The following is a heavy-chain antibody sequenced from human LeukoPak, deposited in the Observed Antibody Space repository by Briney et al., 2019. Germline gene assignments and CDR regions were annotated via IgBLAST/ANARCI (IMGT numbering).Heavy chain of an antibody. CDR1: GFTFTIYT. CDR3: ARERAFCYFDY. Sequence: PGGSLRLSCAASGFTFTIYTIHWVRQAPGQGLEYVSGVVGNGGTTYYANSVKGRFTISRDNSKNTVYLQMGSLRAEDTAVYCCARERAFCYFDYWGQGALVTVSS. D-gene: IGHD3-3*01. V-gene: IGHV3-64*01. CDR2: VVGNGGTT. J-gene: IGHJ4*02.